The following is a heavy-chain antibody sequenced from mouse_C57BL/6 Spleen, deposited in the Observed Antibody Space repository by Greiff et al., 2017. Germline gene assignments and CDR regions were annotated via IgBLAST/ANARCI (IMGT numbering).Heavy chain of an antibody. CDR1: GYTFTSYW. V-gene: IGHV1-50*01. CDR3: ARRITTVVRGFAY. CDR2: IDPSDSYT. D-gene: IGHD1-1*01. J-gene: IGHJ3*01. Sequence: VQLQQSGAELVKPGASVKLSCKASGYTFTSYWMQWVKQRPGQGLEWIGEIDPSDSYTNYNQKFKGKATLTVDTSSSTAYMQLSSLTSEDSAVYYCARRITTVVRGFAYWGQGTLVTVSA.